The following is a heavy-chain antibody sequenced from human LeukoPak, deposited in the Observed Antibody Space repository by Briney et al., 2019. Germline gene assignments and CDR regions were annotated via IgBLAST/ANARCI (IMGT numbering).Heavy chain of an antibody. D-gene: IGHD5-18*01. CDR1: GGSISSYY. CDR3: ASSLVRADMVTGIDY. J-gene: IGHJ4*02. CDR2: IYYSGST. Sequence: SETLSLTCTVSGGSISSYYWSWIRQPPGKGLEWIGYIYYSGSTTYNPSLKSRVTMFVDTSKNQFSLQLTSVTAADTAVYYCASSLVRADMVTGIDYWGQGTLVTVSS. V-gene: IGHV4-59*12.